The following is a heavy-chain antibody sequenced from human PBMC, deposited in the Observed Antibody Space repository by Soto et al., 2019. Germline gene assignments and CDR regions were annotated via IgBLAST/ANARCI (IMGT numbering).Heavy chain of an antibody. V-gene: IGHV4-34*01. CDR2: INHSGST. Sequence: PSETLSLTCAVYGGSFSGYYWSWIRQPPGKGLEWIGEINHSGSTNYNPSLKSRVTISVDTSKNQFSLKLSSVTAADTAVYYCTGRLTTLTKILDYWGRGTLVTVSS. CDR3: TGRLTTLTKILDY. J-gene: IGHJ4*02. CDR1: GGSFSGYY. D-gene: IGHD4-17*01.